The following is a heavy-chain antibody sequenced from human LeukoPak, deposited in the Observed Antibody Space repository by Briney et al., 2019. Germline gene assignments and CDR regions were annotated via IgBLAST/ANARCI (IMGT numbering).Heavy chain of an antibody. CDR1: GFTFSSYA. CDR2: IRDSGGST. V-gene: IGHV3-23*01. J-gene: IGHJ4*02. D-gene: IGHD2-8*02. Sequence: GGSLRLSCAASGFTFSSYAMSWVSQAPGKGLEWVSGIRDSGGSTYYATSVKGQFTTSRDNSKNTMYLQMNSLRADDTAVYYCAKVVSSRFDFWGQGTLVTVSS. CDR3: AKVVSSRFDF.